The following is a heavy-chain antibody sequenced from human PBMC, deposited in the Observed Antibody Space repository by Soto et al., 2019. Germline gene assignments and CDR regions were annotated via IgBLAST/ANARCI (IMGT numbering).Heavy chain of an antibody. J-gene: IGHJ6*02. CDR1: GGTFSTYV. CDR2: VIPMSGSS. CDR3: ERGRPRSGPPFYYYGLDV. Sequence: QVQLVQSGAEVKKPGSSVKVSCKASGGTFSTYVISWVRQAPGQGLEWMGRVIPMSGSSNYAQKFQGRVTITADKDTSIAYMEVRSLRSEDTAVYYCERGRPRSGPPFYYYGLDVWGQGTTVIVSS. D-gene: IGHD1-26*01. V-gene: IGHV1-69*06.